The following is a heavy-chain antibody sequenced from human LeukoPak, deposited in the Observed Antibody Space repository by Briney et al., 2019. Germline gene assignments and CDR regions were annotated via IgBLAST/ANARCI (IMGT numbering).Heavy chain of an antibody. CDR1: GFSLRSYW. J-gene: IGHJ4*02. V-gene: IGHV3-74*01. CDR3: ARYSSSSGGASHYFDY. D-gene: IGHD6-6*01. Sequence: GGSLRLSCAVSGFSLRSYWMHWVRQAPGKGLVWVSRISGDGSMTNYADSVKGRFTISRDNAKNAVYLQMNSLRAEDTAVYYCARYSSSSGGASHYFDYWGQGTLVTVSS. CDR2: ISGDGSMT.